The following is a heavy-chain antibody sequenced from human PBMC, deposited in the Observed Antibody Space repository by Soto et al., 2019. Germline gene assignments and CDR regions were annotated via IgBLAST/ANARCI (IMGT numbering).Heavy chain of an antibody. Sequence: GASVKVSCKASGFTFTNYGITWVRQAPGQGLEWMGWISPYNGNTNYAQKFQGRVTITADESTSTAYMELSSLRSEDTAVYYCARVAEHDSSDYWGQGTLVTVS. J-gene: IGHJ4*02. D-gene: IGHD3-22*01. CDR1: GFTFTNYG. CDR3: ARVAEHDSSDY. V-gene: IGHV1-18*01. CDR2: ISPYNGNT.